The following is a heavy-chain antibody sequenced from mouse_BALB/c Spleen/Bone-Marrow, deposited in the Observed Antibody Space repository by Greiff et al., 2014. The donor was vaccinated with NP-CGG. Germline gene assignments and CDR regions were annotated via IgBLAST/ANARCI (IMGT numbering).Heavy chain of an antibody. CDR1: GFSLTNYG. Sequence: VKLVESGPGLVAPSQSLSITCTVSGFSLTNYGVHWVRQPTGKGLEWLGVIWADGSTNYNSALMSRLSISKDNSKSQVFFKMNSLQTDDTAMYYCARITTATGAMDYWGQGTSVTVPS. CDR3: ARITTATGAMDY. V-gene: IGHV2-9*02. J-gene: IGHJ4*01. CDR2: IWADGST. D-gene: IGHD1-2*01.